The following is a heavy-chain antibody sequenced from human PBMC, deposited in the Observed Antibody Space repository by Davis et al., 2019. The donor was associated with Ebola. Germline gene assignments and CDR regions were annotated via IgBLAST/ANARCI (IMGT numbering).Heavy chain of an antibody. J-gene: IGHJ5*02. CDR3: ARGPVAVPGSGKWFDP. CDR2: IIPILGIA. D-gene: IGHD6-19*01. V-gene: IGHV1-69*04. CDR1: GGTFSSYA. Sequence: AASVKVSCKASGGTFSSYAISWVRQAPGQGLEWMGRIIPILGIAKYAQKFQGRVRITADKSTSTAYMELSSLRSEDTAVYYCARGPVAVPGSGKWFDPWGQGTLVTVSS.